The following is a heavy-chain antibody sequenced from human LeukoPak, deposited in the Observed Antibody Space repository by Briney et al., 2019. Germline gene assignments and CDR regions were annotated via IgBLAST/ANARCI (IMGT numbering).Heavy chain of an antibody. Sequence: PSETLSLTCTVSGVSISSSNSYWGWIRQPPGKGLEWIGYIYYSGSTNYNPSLKSRVTISVDTSKNQFSLKLSSVTAADTAVYYCARGIAAAGTGYWGQGTLVTVSS. CDR1: GVSISSSNSY. V-gene: IGHV4-61*05. CDR2: IYYSGST. CDR3: ARGIAAAGTGY. D-gene: IGHD6-13*01. J-gene: IGHJ4*02.